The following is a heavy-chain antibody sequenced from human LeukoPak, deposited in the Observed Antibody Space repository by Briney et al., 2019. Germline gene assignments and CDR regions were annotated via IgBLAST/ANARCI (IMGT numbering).Heavy chain of an antibody. Sequence: GESLRLSCAASGFTFSDYYMSWIRQAPGKGLEWVSYESLASSYTNYADSVKGGFTISRDNAKNSLYLQMNSLRAEDTAVYYCARDLYCTNGVCYGGAFDIWGQGTMVTLSS. D-gene: IGHD2-8*01. CDR2: ESLASSYT. CDR1: GFTFSDYY. V-gene: IGHV3-11*06. J-gene: IGHJ3*02. CDR3: ARDLYCTNGVCYGGAFDI.